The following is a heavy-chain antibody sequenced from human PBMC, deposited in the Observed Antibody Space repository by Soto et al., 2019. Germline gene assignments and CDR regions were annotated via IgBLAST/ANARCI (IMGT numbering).Heavy chain of an antibody. J-gene: IGHJ6*02. CDR1: GFTFSSYG. CDR3: AKVIEQNNWNYVLYYYYYGMDV. V-gene: IGHV3-30*18. CDR2: ISYDGSNK. Sequence: PGGSLRLSCAASGFTFSSYGMHWVRQAPGKGLEWVAVISYDGSNKYYADSVKGRFTISRDNSKNTLYLQMNSLRAEDTAVYYCAKVIEQNNWNYVLYYYYYGMDVWGQGTTVTVSS. D-gene: IGHD1-7*01.